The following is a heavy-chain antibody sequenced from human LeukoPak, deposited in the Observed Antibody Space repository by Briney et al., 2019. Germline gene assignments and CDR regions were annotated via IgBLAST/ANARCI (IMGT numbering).Heavy chain of an antibody. CDR1: GGSISSYY. D-gene: IGHD6-19*01. J-gene: IGHJ4*02. Sequence: PSETLSLTCTVSGGSISSYYWSWIRQPPGKGLEWIGYIYYSGSTNYNPSLKNRVTISVDTSKNQFSLKLSSVTAADTAVYYCALSSGWRSFDYWGQGTLVTVSS. CDR2: IYYSGST. CDR3: ALSSGWRSFDY. V-gene: IGHV4-59*01.